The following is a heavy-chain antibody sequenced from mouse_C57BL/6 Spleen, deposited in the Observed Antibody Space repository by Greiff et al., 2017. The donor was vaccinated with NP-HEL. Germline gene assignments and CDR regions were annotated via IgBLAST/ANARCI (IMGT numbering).Heavy chain of an antibody. CDR3: HYYGGSDVPC. CDR2: IHPNSGST. CDR1: GYTFTSYW. D-gene: IGHD1-1*01. Sequence: QVQLQQPGAELVKPGASVKLSCKASGYTFTSYWMHWVKQRPGQGLEWIGMIHPNSGSTNYNEKFKSKATLTVDKSSSTAYMQLSSLTSEDSAVYYGHYYGGSDVPCWGQGTLVTVAA. J-gene: IGHJ3*01. V-gene: IGHV1-64*01.